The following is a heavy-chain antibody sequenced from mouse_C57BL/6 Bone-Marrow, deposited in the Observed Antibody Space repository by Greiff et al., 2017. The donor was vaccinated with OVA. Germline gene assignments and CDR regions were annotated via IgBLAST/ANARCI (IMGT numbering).Heavy chain of an antibody. Sequence: LQESGAELARPGASVQLSCKASGYTFTSYGISWVKQRTGQGLEWIGEIYPRSGNTYYNEKFKGKATLTADKSSSTAYMELRSLTSEDSAVYFCARGWLLGLDYWGQGTTLTVSS. D-gene: IGHD2-3*01. V-gene: IGHV1-81*01. J-gene: IGHJ2*01. CDR2: IYPRSGNT. CDR1: GYTFTSYG. CDR3: ARGWLLGLDY.